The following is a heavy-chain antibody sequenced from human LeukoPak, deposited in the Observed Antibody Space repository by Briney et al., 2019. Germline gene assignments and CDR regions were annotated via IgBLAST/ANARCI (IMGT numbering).Heavy chain of an antibody. CDR1: GFAFSSYA. Sequence: GSLRLSCAASGFAFSSYAMSWVRQAPGKGLEWVSAISGSGGSTYYADSVKGRFTISRDNSKNTLYLQMNSLRAEDTAVYYCAKDLEYSSSSADYWGQGTLVTVSS. V-gene: IGHV3-23*01. CDR2: ISGSGGST. D-gene: IGHD6-6*01. CDR3: AKDLEYSSSSADY. J-gene: IGHJ4*02.